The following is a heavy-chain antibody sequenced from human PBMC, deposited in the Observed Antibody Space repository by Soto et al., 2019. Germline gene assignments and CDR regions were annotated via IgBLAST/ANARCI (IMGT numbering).Heavy chain of an antibody. Sequence: PGGSLRLSCAASGFTVSSNYMSWVRQAPGKGLEWVSGIYSGGSRYNADSVRGRFTISRDNSKNTLYLEMNSLRAEDTAVYYCPRGLPSMTYYREYYLDSWGQGTLVTVSS. CDR1: GFTVSSNY. D-gene: IGHD1-26*01. CDR2: IYSGGSR. CDR3: PRGLPSMTYYREYYLDS. J-gene: IGHJ4*02. V-gene: IGHV3-53*01.